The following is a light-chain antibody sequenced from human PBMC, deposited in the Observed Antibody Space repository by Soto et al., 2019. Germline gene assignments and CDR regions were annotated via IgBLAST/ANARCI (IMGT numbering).Light chain of an antibody. V-gene: IGKV4-1*01. CDR1: QSVLYSSNNKNY. J-gene: IGKJ2*01. Sequence: DIVMTQSPDSLAVSLGERATINCKSSQSVLYSSNNKNYLAWYQQKPGQPPKLLIYWASTRESGVPDRFSGSVSVTDFTLTVSSLQAEDVAVYYCQQYYTTLMYTFGQATKLEIK. CDR2: WAS. CDR3: QQYYTTLMYT.